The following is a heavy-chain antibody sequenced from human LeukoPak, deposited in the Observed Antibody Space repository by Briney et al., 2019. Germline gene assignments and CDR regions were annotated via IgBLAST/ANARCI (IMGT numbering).Heavy chain of an antibody. D-gene: IGHD6-19*01. CDR2: INPSGGST. V-gene: IGHV1-46*03. Sequence: GASVKVSCKASGYTFTSYDINWVRQAPGQGLEWMGIINPSGGSTSYAQKFQGRVTMTRDTSTSTVYMELSSLRSEDTAVYYCAGEWYSSGWYLHWGQGTLVTVSS. CDR1: GYTFTSYD. J-gene: IGHJ4*02. CDR3: AGEWYSSGWYLH.